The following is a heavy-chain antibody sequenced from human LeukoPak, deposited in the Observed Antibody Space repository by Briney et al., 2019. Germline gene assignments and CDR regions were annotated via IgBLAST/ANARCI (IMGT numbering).Heavy chain of an antibody. Sequence: PSETLSLTCAVSGGSISSGGYSWSWIRQPPGKGLEWIGYIYYSGSTYYNPSLKSRVTISVDTSKNQFSLKLSSVTAADTAVYYCARAVGATFPFDYWGQGTLVTVSS. D-gene: IGHD1-26*01. V-gene: IGHV4-30-4*07. CDR2: IYYSGST. CDR3: ARAVGATFPFDY. CDR1: GGSISSGGYS. J-gene: IGHJ4*02.